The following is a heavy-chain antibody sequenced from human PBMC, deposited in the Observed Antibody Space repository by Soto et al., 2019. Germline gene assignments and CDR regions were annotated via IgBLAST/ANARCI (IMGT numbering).Heavy chain of an antibody. CDR1: GFAFGNYL. Sequence: LRLSCAASGFAFGNYLMHWVRQPPGKGPEWVSRMTSDGRTIQYADSVKGRFTVSRDNAKNTLYLQVNSLRAEDTAVYYCSRAEVDYWGPGTLVTVSS. V-gene: IGHV3-74*03. CDR2: MTSDGRTI. J-gene: IGHJ4*02. CDR3: SRAEVDY.